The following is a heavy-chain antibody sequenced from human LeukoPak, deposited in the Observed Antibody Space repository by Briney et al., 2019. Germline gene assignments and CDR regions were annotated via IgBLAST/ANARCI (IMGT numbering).Heavy chain of an antibody. CDR3: ARDTGSGNYWGFDY. Sequence: PGGSLRLSCAASGFTFSSYWLSWVRQAPGKGLEWVANIKQDGSEKYYVDSVKGRFTISRDNAKNSLYLQINSLRAEDTAVYYCARDTGSGNYWGFDYWGQGTLVTVSS. CDR1: GFTFSSYW. J-gene: IGHJ4*02. V-gene: IGHV3-7*01. D-gene: IGHD1-26*01. CDR2: IKQDGSEK.